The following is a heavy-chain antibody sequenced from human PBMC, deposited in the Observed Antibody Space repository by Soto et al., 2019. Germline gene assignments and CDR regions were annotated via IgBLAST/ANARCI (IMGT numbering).Heavy chain of an antibody. CDR1: GGSVSSGSYY. J-gene: IGHJ4*02. CDR2: IYYSGST. V-gene: IGHV4-61*01. Sequence: SETLSLTCTVSGGSVSSGSYYWSWIRQPPGKGLEWIGYIYYSGSTNYNPSLKSRVTISVDTSKNQFSLKLSSVTAADTAVYYCARDARIYYFAYWGQGALVPVSS. D-gene: IGHD2-21*01. CDR3: ARDARIYYFAY.